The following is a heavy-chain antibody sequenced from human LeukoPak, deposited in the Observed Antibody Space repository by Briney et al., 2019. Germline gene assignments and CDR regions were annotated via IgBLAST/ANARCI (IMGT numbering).Heavy chain of an antibody. CDR2: ISGSGGST. D-gene: IGHD2-2*01. V-gene: IGHV3-23*01. J-gene: IGHJ4*02. CDR1: GFTFSSYA. Sequence: GGSLRLSCAASGFTFSSYAMSWVRQAPGKGLEWVSAISGSGGSTYYADSVKGRFTISRDNSKNTLYLQMNSLRAEDTAVYYCAKDGCSSTSCYSIDYWGQGTLVTASS. CDR3: AKDGCSSTSCYSIDY.